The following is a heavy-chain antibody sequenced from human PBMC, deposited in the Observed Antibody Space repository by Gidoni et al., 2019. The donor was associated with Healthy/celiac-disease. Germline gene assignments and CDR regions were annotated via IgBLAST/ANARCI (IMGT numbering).Heavy chain of an antibody. CDR2: SYHSGRT. CDR1: GGFISSSSW. D-gene: IGHD6-19*01. Sequence: QMGLHGCGPGLWKPSGTLAVTRAGSGGFISSSSWWSWIRQPPGKGLEWIGESYHSGRTHYNPSLKSRVTISVDKSKNQFSLKLSSVTAADTAVYYCARVISDYADYWGQGTLVTVSS. CDR3: ARVISDYADY. V-gene: IGHV4-4*02. J-gene: IGHJ4*02.